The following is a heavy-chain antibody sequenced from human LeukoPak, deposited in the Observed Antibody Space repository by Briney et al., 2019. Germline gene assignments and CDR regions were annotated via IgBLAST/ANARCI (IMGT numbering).Heavy chain of an antibody. Sequence: PGGSLRLSCAASEFDFSSHAMTWVRQAPGKGLEWVSPISISGSKTYYADSVKGRFTISRDNSKNTLYLQMNSLRAEDTAVYYCANEIRPNDYWGQGTQVTVSS. CDR1: EFDFSSHA. D-gene: IGHD4-17*01. CDR3: ANEIRPNDY. V-gene: IGHV3-23*01. CDR2: ISISGSKT. J-gene: IGHJ4*02.